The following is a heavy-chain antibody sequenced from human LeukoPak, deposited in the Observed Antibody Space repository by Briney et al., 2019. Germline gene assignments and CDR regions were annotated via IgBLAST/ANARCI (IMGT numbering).Heavy chain of an antibody. Sequence: GGSLRLSCAASGFTFSSYGMHWVRQAPGKGLEWVAVISYDGSNKYYADSVKGRFTISRDNSKNTLYLQMNSLRAEDTAVYYCAKGGKWIQLWFDRGDFGDYWGQGTLVTVSS. CDR1: GFTFSSYG. D-gene: IGHD5-18*01. J-gene: IGHJ4*02. CDR3: AKGGKWIQLWFDRGDFGDY. CDR2: ISYDGSNK. V-gene: IGHV3-30*18.